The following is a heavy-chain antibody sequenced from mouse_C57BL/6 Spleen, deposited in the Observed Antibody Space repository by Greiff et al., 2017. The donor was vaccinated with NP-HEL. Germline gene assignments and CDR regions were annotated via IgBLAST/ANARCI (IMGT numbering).Heavy chain of an antibody. CDR2: IDPENGDT. J-gene: IGHJ3*01. D-gene: IGHD3-2*02. CDR1: GFNIKDDY. Sequence: EVQLQQSGAELVRPGASVKLSCTASGFNIKDDYMHWVKQRPEQGLEWIGRIDPENGDTEYASKFQGKATITADTSSNTAYLQLSSLTSEDTAVYYCTTMMDSSGYRAWFAYWGQGTLVTVSA. V-gene: IGHV14-4*01. CDR3: TTMMDSSGYRAWFAY.